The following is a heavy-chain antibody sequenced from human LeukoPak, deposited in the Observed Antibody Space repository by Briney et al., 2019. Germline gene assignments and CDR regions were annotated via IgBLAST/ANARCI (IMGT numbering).Heavy chain of an antibody. CDR1: GFTFSSYS. CDR3: ASGLGDSSGYYYF. J-gene: IGHJ4*02. V-gene: IGHV3-21*01. CDR2: ISSSSSYI. D-gene: IGHD3-22*01. Sequence: GGSLRLSCAASGFTFSSYSMNWVRQAPGKGLEWVSSISSSSSYIYYADSVKGRFTISRDNAKNSLYLQMNSLRAEDTAVYCCASGLGDSSGYYYFGGQGTLVTVSS.